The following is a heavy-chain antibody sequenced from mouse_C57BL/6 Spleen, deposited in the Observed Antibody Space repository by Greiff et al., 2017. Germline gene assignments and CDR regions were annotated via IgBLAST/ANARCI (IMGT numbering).Heavy chain of an antibody. D-gene: IGHD1-1*01. CDR2: IHPNSGST. J-gene: IGHJ2*01. V-gene: IGHV1-64*01. CDR1: GYTFTSYW. Sequence: QVQLQQPGAELVKPGASVKLSCKASGYTFTSYWMHWVKQRPGQGLEWIGMIHPNSGSTNYNEKFKSKATLTVDKSSSTAYMQLSSLTSEDSAVXYSARPVFTTDRGYFDYWGQGTTLTVSS. CDR3: ARPVFTTDRGYFDY.